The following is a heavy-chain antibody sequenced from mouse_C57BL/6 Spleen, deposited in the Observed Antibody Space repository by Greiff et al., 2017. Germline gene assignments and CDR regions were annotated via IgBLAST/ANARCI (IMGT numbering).Heavy chain of an antibody. D-gene: IGHD2-4*01. CDR1: GYTFTGYW. CDR3: AIYDYCNLYAMDY. CDR2: IFPGNGST. J-gene: IGHJ4*01. V-gene: IGHV1-9*01. Sequence: QVQLQQSGAELMKPGASVKLSCKASGYTFTGYWIDWVKQRPGHGLEWIGEIFPGNGSTNYNEKFKGKATFTADTSSNTAYMQLSSLTTEDSAIYYCAIYDYCNLYAMDYWGQGTTLTVSS.